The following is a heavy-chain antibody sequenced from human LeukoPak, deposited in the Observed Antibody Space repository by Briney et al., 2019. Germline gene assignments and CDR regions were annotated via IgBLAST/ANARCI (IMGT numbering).Heavy chain of an antibody. Sequence: SGRSPRLSCAASGFTFSSYTMHWVRQAPGKGLEWVAVISYDGGDQYYADSVKGRFTSSRDSSKNTLYLQMNSLRAEDTALYYCTRGGNSSPYYFDYWGQGTLVTVSS. CDR1: GFTFSSYT. J-gene: IGHJ4*02. V-gene: IGHV3-30*01. CDR3: TRGGNSSPYYFDY. D-gene: IGHD6-13*01. CDR2: ISYDGGDQ.